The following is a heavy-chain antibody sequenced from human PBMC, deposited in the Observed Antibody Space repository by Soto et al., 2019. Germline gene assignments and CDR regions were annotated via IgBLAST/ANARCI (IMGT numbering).Heavy chain of an antibody. J-gene: IGHJ4*02. D-gene: IGHD4-4*01. Sequence: ASVKVSCKASGYSFTSYGISWVRQAPGQGLEWMGWISAYNGNTNYAQKFQGRVTMTTDTSTSTAYMELSSLRSEDTAVYYCASGNSGTFDYWGQGTLFTVSS. CDR2: ISAYNGNT. V-gene: IGHV1-18*01. CDR1: GYSFTSYG. CDR3: ASGNSGTFDY.